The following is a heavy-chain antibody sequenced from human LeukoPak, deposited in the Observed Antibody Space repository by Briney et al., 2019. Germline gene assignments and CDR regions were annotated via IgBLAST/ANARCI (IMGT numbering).Heavy chain of an antibody. Sequence: ASVKVSCKASGYTFTNYAMHWVRQAPGQRLEWMGWINAGNGNTKYSQKFQGRVTITRDTSASTAYMELSSLRSEDTAVYYCARGGYYDSSGYYYEYFDYWGQGTLVTVSS. V-gene: IGHV1-3*01. CDR3: ARGGYYDSSGYYYEYFDY. CDR2: INAGNGNT. D-gene: IGHD3-22*01. CDR1: GYTFTNYA. J-gene: IGHJ4*02.